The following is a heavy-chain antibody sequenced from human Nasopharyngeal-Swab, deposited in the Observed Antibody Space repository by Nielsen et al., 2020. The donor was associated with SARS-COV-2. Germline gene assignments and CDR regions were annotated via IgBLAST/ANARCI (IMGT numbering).Heavy chain of an antibody. CDR2: IHYNGNT. D-gene: IGHD3-10*01. Sequence: SETLSLTCTVSGGSISSSSYYWGWVRQPPGKGLEWIGSIHYNGNTYYSPSLKSRVSTSIDTSGNQFSLKLSSVTAADTAIYYCVRPSGGVQFYWYFDLWGRGTLVTVSS. V-gene: IGHV4-39*01. CDR1: GGSISSSSYY. J-gene: IGHJ2*01. CDR3: VRPSGGVQFYWYFDL.